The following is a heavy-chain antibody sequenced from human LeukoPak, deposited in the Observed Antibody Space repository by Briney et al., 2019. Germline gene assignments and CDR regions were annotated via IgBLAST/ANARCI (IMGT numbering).Heavy chain of an antibody. J-gene: IGHJ4*02. CDR1: GGTFSSYA. Sequence: EASVKVSCKASGGTFSSYAISWVRQAPGQGLEWMGGIIPIFGTANYAQKFQGRVTITADESTSTAYMELSSLRSEDTAVYYCARGHYDILTGLRNFDYWGQGTLVTVSS. V-gene: IGHV1-69*01. D-gene: IGHD3-9*01. CDR3: ARGHYDILTGLRNFDY. CDR2: IIPIFGTA.